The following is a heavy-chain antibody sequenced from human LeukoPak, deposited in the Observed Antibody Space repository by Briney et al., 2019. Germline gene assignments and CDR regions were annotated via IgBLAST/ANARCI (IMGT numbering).Heavy chain of an antibody. J-gene: IGHJ4*02. CDR2: IHSSGST. V-gene: IGHV4-59*08. CDR3: ARHVGIHLWSLYFDY. D-gene: IGHD5-18*01. CDR1: GGSISSYY. Sequence: KPSETLSLTCIVSGGSISSYYWSWIRQPPGKGLEWIGYIHSSGSTDYNPSLESRVTISLDTSNHQFSLKLTSVTAADTAVYYCARHVGIHLWSLYFDYWGQGSLVTVSS.